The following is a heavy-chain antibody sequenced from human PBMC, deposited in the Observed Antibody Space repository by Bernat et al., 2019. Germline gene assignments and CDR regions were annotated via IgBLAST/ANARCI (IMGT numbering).Heavy chain of an antibody. CDR3: ASGQYDYIWGSYRYFDY. J-gene: IGHJ4*02. CDR1: GGSISSSSYY. Sequence: QLQLQESGPGLVKPSETLSLTCTVSGGSISSSSYYWGWIRQPPGKGLEWIGNIYYSGSTYYNPSLKSRVTISVDTSKNQFSLKLSSVTAADTAVYYCASGQYDYIWGSYRYFDYWGQGTLVTVSS. V-gene: IGHV4-39*01. CDR2: IYYSGST. D-gene: IGHD3-16*02.